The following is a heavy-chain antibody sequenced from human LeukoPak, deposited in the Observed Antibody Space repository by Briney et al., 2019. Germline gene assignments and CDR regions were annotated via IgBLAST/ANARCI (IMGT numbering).Heavy chain of an antibody. Sequence: ASVKVSCKASGGTFSSYAISWVRQAPGQGLDWMGGIIPLFGTAHYAQKFQGRATITADESTSTAYIELRSLRSEDTAVYYCARVWGQGSSGYYPFWGQGTLVTVSS. V-gene: IGHV1-69*13. J-gene: IGHJ4*02. D-gene: IGHD3-22*01. CDR2: IIPLFGTA. CDR1: GGTFSSYA. CDR3: ARVWGQGSSGYYPF.